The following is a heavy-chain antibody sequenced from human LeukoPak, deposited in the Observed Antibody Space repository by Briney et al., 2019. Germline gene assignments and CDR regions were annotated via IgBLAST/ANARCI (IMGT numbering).Heavy chain of an antibody. CDR1: GFTFSNAW. V-gene: IGHV3-15*01. CDR2: IKSKTDGGTT. J-gene: IGHJ4*02. Sequence: GGSLRLSCAASGFTFSNAWMSWVRQAPGKGLEGVGRIKSKTDGGTTDYAAPVKGRFTISRDDSKNTLYLQMNSLKTEDTAVYYCTTDVLGYCSGGSCYYFDYWGQGTLVTVSS. CDR3: TTDVLGYCSGGSCYYFDY. D-gene: IGHD2-15*01.